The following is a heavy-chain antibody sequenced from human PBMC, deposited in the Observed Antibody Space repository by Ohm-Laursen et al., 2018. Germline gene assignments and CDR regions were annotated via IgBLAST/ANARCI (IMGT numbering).Heavy chain of an antibody. D-gene: IGHD3-3*01. CDR2: INPNSGGT. V-gene: IGHV1-2*02. CDR1: GYTFTGYY. Sequence: SVKVSCKASGYTFTGYYMHWVRQAPGQGLEWMGWINPNSGGTNYAQKFQGRVTMTRNTSISTAYMELSSLRSEDTAVYYCARGLFYDFWSGYAYGMDVWGQGTTVTVSS. CDR3: ARGLFYDFWSGYAYGMDV. J-gene: IGHJ6*02.